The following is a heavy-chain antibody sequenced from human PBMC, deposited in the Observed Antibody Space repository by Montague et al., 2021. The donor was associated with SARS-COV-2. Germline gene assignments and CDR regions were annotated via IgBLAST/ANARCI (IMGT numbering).Heavy chain of an antibody. V-gene: IGHV4-59*13. CDR2: IYYSGSVTT. CDR1: GGSINNYY. CDR3: ARRGGGEVFARFMYWYFDV. J-gene: IGHJ2*01. Sequence: SETLSLTCSVSGGSINNYYWCWVRQSPGKGLEWIGYIYYSGSVTTSYXXXLKSRVSISVDTSENQFSLKLTSVTAADTAVYYCARRGGGEVFARFMYWYFDVWSRGSLVTVSS. D-gene: IGHD2-21*01.